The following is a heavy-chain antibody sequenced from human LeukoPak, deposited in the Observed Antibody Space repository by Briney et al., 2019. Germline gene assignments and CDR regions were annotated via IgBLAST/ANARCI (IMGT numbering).Heavy chain of an antibody. V-gene: IGHV3-13*01. J-gene: IGHJ4*02. Sequence: GGSLRLSCAASGFTFSSYDMRWVRQATGKGLEWVSAIGTAGDTYYPGSVKGRFTISRENAKNSLYLQMNSLRAEDTAVYYCARGDYDDGYYYFDYWGQGTLVTVSS. CDR3: ARGDYDDGYYYFDY. CDR1: GFTFSSYD. CDR2: IGTAGDT. D-gene: IGHD4-17*01.